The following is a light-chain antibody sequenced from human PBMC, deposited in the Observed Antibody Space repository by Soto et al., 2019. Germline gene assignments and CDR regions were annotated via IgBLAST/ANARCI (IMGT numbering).Light chain of an antibody. V-gene: IGKV3-20*01. Sequence: ETVLTQSPGTLSLSPGERATLSCRASQSVSSSYLAWYQQKPGQAPRLLIYGASSRATGIPDRFSGSGSGTDFTLTISRLEPADFAVYYCQQYGSSPRTFGQGTKLEIK. CDR2: GAS. CDR3: QQYGSSPRT. CDR1: QSVSSSY. J-gene: IGKJ2*01.